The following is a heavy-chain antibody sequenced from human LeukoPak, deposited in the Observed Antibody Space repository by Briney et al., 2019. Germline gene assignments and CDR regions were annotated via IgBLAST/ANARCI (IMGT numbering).Heavy chain of an antibody. D-gene: IGHD2-15*01. V-gene: IGHV4-34*01. CDR2: INHSGST. Sequence: SETLSLTCAVYGGSFSGYYWSWIRQPPGKGLEWIGEINHSGSTNYNPSLKSRVTISVDTSKNQFSLKLSSVTAADTAVYYCASPKKEGYCSGGSCYSTGLHYWGQGTLVTVSS. CDR1: GGSFSGYY. CDR3: ASPKKEGYCSGGSCYSTGLHY. J-gene: IGHJ4*02.